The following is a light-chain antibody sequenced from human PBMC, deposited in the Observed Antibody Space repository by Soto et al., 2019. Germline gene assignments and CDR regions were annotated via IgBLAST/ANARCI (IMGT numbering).Light chain of an antibody. Sequence: QSVLTQPASVSGSPGKSITISCTGTNSDVGRYKYGSWCQQHPGKAPKLLIYEVSNRPSGVSDRFAGSKSCNTASLTISGLQAENEAYYYCSSYTNTSPPYVVGTGTKLTVL. CDR3: SSYTNTSPPYV. CDR1: NSDVGRYKY. CDR2: EVS. J-gene: IGLJ1*01. V-gene: IGLV2-14*01.